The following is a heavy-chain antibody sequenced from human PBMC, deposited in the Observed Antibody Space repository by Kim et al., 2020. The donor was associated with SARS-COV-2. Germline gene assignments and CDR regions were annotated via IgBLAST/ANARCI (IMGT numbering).Heavy chain of an antibody. CDR3: ARDMSREIITVPAADTLDP. J-gene: IGHJ5*02. V-gene: IGHV3-30-3*01. Sequence: GGSLRLSCGGSGFTFSSYAFHWVRQAPGKGLEWVALISFDGSNRFYADSVKGRFTVSRDNSNNTMYLQMNSLRPEDTAVYYCARDMSREIITVPAADTLDPWGQGSLVTVSS. CDR1: GFTFSSYA. D-gene: IGHD2-2*01. CDR2: ISFDGSNR.